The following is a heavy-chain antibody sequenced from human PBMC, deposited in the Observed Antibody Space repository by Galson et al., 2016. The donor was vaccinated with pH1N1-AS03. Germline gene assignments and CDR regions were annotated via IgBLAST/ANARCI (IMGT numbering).Heavy chain of an antibody. CDR3: ARAPDGSGSLYYFDH. CDR1: GFTFSRYW. J-gene: IGHJ4*02. V-gene: IGHV3-7*01. Sequence: SLRLSCAASGFTFSRYWMSFVRQAPGKGLEWVANINQYGSEIYYVDSVKGRFTISRDNARNSLFLQMNSLRAEDTAVYYCARAPDGSGSLYYFDHWGQGTLVTVSS. CDR2: INQYGSEI. D-gene: IGHD3-10*01.